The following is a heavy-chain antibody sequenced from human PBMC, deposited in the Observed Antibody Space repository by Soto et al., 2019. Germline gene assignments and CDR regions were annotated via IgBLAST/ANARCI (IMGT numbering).Heavy chain of an antibody. CDR1: GLIFSNYA. V-gene: IGHV3-23*01. Sequence: EVQLLESGGGLVQPGGSLRLSCAASGLIFSNYARSWARQAPGKGRGWVSGISRSGDSTYYADSVKGRFTMSRDNSKNTLLLQMNSLRAEDTAIYYCAKGGYYGSGSYFSTWYDYWGQGTLVTVSS. J-gene: IGHJ4*02. CDR2: ISRSGDST. CDR3: AKGGYYGSGSYFSTWYDY. D-gene: IGHD3-10*01.